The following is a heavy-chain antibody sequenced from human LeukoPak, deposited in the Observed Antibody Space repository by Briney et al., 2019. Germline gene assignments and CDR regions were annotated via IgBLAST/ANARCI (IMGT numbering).Heavy chain of an antibody. Sequence: GGSLRLSCAASGFTFSSYAMHWVRQPPGKGLEWVAVTSYDGSNKYYADSVKGRFTISRDNSKNTLYLQMNSLRDEDTAVYYCARDGRPLDYWGQGTLVTVSS. CDR2: TSYDGSNK. CDR3: ARDGRPLDY. CDR1: GFTFSSYA. V-gene: IGHV3-30-3*01. J-gene: IGHJ4*02.